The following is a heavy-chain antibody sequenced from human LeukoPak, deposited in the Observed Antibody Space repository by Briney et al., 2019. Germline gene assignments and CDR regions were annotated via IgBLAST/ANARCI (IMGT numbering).Heavy chain of an antibody. J-gene: IGHJ6*02. V-gene: IGHV4-59*01. D-gene: IGHD3-10*01. CDR3: ASMPYDSGRKDYYYYYGMDV. Sequence: SETLSLTCTVSGGSISSYYWSWIRQPPGKGLEWIGYIYYSGSANYNPSLKSRVTISVDTSKNQFSLKLSSVTAADTAVYYCASMPYDSGRKDYYYYYGMDVWGQGTTVTVSS. CDR2: IYYSGSA. CDR1: GGSISSYY.